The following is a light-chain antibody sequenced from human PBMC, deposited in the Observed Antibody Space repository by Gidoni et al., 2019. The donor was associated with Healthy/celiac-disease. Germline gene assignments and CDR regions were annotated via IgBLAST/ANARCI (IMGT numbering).Light chain of an antibody. CDR1: SSHVGCYNY. CDR3: CSYAGSYTLV. V-gene: IGLV2-11*01. J-gene: IGLJ2*01. Sequence: QSALTQLRSVSGSPGQPVTIPCTGASSHVGCYNYVSWYQQHPGKAPTLMLYDVSKRPSGVPDRFSGSKSGNTASLTISGLQAENEADYYCCSYAGSYTLVFGGGTKLTVL. CDR2: DVS.